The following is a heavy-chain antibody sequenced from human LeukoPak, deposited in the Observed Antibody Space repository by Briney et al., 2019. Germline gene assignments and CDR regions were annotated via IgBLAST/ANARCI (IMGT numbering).Heavy chain of an antibody. D-gene: IGHD3-3*01. CDR1: GFTFSSYG. CDR2: IRYDGSNI. V-gene: IGHV3-30*02. Sequence: GGSLRLSCAASGFTFSSYGMHWVRQAPGKGLEWVAFIRYDGSNIYYADSVKGRFTISRDNSKNTLYLQMNSLRAEDTAVYYCAKALSGYKPPNYYYYIDVWGKGTTVTVSS. CDR3: AKALSGYKPPNYYYYIDV. J-gene: IGHJ6*03.